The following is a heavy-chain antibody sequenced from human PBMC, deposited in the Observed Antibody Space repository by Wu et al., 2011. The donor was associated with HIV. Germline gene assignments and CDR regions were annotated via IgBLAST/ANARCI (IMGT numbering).Heavy chain of an antibody. V-gene: IGHV1-69*05. CDR1: GGTFSNYG. CDR3: ARADPRVVGATEDAFDI. D-gene: IGHD1-26*01. Sequence: QVQLVQSGAEVKKPGSSVKVSCKASGGTFSNYGLTWVRQAPGQGLEWMGEIIPILETVNYAQKFQGRVTITTDEYTSTAYMDLRRLRSDDTAVYFCARADPRVVGATEDAFDIWGQGTMVTVSS. CDR2: IIPILETV. J-gene: IGHJ3*02.